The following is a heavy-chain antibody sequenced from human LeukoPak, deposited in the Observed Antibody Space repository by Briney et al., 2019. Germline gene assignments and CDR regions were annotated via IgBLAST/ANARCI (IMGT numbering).Heavy chain of an antibody. D-gene: IGHD6-13*01. V-gene: IGHV3-73*01. CDR3: ASSYSSSWYWYFDY. J-gene: IGHJ4*02. CDR1: GFTFSGSA. Sequence: GGSLRLSCAASGFTFSGSAMHWVRQASGKGLEWVGRIRSKANSYATAYAASVKGRFTISRDDSKNTAYLQMNSLRAEDTAVYYCASSYSSSWYWYFDYWGQGTLVTVSS. CDR2: IRSKANSYAT.